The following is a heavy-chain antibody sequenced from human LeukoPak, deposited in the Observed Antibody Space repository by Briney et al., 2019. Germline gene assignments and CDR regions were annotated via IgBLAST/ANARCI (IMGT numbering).Heavy chain of an antibody. J-gene: IGHJ3*02. CDR3: ARAVEGAFDI. CDR2: IYYSGST. Sequence: SETLSLTCTVSGGSISSYYWSWIRQPPGKGLEWIGYIYYSGSTNYNPSLKSRVTISVDTSKNQSSLKLSSVTAADTAVYYCARAVEGAFDIWGQGTMVTVSS. V-gene: IGHV4-59*01. CDR1: GGSISSYY.